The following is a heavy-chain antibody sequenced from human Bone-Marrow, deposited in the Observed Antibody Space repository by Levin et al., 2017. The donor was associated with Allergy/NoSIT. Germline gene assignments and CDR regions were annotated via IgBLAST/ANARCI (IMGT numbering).Heavy chain of an antibody. CDR2: ISGSGDST. CDR3: TKDLLEYSWNYDGHDAFDI. Sequence: GGSLRLSCAASGFTFARFIMSWVRQAPGKGLEWVSTISGSGDSTHYADSVKGRFTISRDNSKNTVYLQMNGLRVEDTAVYYCTKDLLEYSWNYDGHDAFDIWGQGTMVIVSS. D-gene: IGHD1-7*01. V-gene: IGHV3-23*01. CDR1: GFTFARFI. J-gene: IGHJ3*02.